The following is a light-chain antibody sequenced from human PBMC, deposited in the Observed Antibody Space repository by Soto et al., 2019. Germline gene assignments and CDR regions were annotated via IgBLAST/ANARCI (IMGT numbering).Light chain of an antibody. Sequence: EKVMTQSPATLSVSPCEGATLSLMASESVFGYLAWYQHKPGQAPRLLIYDASNRATGVPARFSGSGSGTDFTLTISSLEPEDFAVYYCQQRYRWPPITFGQGTRLEIK. CDR1: ESVFGY. V-gene: IGKV3-11*01. CDR2: DAS. CDR3: QQRYRWPPIT. J-gene: IGKJ5*01.